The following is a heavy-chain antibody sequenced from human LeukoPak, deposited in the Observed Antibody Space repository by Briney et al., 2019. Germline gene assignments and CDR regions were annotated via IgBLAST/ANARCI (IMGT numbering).Heavy chain of an antibody. CDR1: GGSVSSGSYY. D-gene: IGHD1-1*01. Sequence: SETLSLTCTVSGGSVSSGSYYWSWIRQPPGKGLEWIGYVYNSGSPYYNPSLKSRVTISVDTSKNQFSLRLSSVTAADTAVYYCATWRTAKTGFDYWGQGTLVTVSS. J-gene: IGHJ4*02. CDR2: VYNSGSP. V-gene: IGHV4-61*01. CDR3: ATWRTAKTGFDY.